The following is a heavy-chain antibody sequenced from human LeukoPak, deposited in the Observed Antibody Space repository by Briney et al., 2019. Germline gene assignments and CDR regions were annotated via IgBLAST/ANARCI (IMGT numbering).Heavy chain of an antibody. CDR2: IYYSGST. J-gene: IGHJ5*02. V-gene: IGHV4-39*07. Sequence: PSETLSLTCTVAVGSISSSSYYWGWIREPPGKGLERIGSIYYSGSTYYNPSLKSRVTISVDTSKNQFSLKLSSVTAADTAVYYCARVKAGYYDILTGRTLFDPWGQGTLVTVSS. D-gene: IGHD3-9*01. CDR3: ARVKAGYYDILTGRTLFDP. CDR1: VGSISSSSYY.